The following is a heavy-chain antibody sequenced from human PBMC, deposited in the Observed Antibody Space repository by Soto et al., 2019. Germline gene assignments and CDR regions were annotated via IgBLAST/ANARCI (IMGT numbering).Heavy chain of an antibody. J-gene: IGHJ5*02. CDR1: GGSFSGYY. V-gene: IGHV4-34*01. Sequence: PSETLSLTCAVYGGSFSGYYWSLIRQPPGKGLEWIGEINHSGSTNYNPSLKSRVTISVDTSKNQFSLKLSSVTAADTAVYYCARGVTTVTTLQNNWFDPWGQGTLVTVSS. CDR3: ARGVTTVTTLQNNWFDP. D-gene: IGHD4-17*01. CDR2: INHSGST.